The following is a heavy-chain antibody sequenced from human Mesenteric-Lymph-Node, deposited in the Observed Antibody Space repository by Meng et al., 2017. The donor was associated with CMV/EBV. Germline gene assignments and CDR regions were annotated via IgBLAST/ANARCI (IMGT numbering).Heavy chain of an antibody. CDR3: AREGAPTYDFWSGYSNNNYYGMDV. J-gene: IGHJ6*02. D-gene: IGHD3-3*01. CDR1: GFTFSRYA. V-gene: IGHV4-59*12. CDR2: IYYSGSP. Sequence: ESLKISCAASGFTFSRYALIWVRQTPGKGLEWIGSIYYSGSPYYNPSLKSRVTISVDTSKNQFSLKLSSVTAADTAVYYCAREGAPTYDFWSGYSNNNYYGMDVWGQGTTVTVSS.